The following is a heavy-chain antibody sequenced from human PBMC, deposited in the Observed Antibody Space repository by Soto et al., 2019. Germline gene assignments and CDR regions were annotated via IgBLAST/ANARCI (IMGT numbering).Heavy chain of an antibody. CDR2: INPNNGDT. D-gene: IGHD4-4*01. V-gene: IGHV1-2*02. Sequence: ASVKVSCKASGYPFTGYYLHWVRQAPGQGLEWMGYINPNNGDTNFAQNFQGRVTLTRDTSISTAYMELSRLRSDDTAVYYCARKSNHGYHYYYALDVWGQGNTVTVSS. J-gene: IGHJ6*02. CDR3: ARKSNHGYHYYYALDV. CDR1: GYPFTGYY.